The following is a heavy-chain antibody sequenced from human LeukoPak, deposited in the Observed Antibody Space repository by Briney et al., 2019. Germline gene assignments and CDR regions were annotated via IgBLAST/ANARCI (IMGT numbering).Heavy chain of an antibody. D-gene: IGHD2/OR15-2a*01. CDR1: GFTMRNHW. CDR3: VRGESGIQENSFDI. Sequence: PGGSLRLSCAASGFTMRNHWMSWVRQAPGKGLEWVADIKQDGSEIRYVDSVKGRFTISRDNAKNSLYLQMNSLRVEDTAMYSCVRGESGIQENSFDIWGQGALVTVSS. CDR2: IKQDGSEI. J-gene: IGHJ3*02. V-gene: IGHV3-7*03.